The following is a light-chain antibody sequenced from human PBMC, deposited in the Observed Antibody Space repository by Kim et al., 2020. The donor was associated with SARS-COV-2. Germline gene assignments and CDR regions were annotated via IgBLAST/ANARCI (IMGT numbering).Light chain of an antibody. J-gene: IGLJ3*02. CDR2: AND. CDR1: SSNIERNT. CDR3: AEWDDSLDGWV. V-gene: IGLV1-44*01. Sequence: QSVLTQPPSASGTPGQRVTISCSGRSSSSSNIERNTVNWYQQLPGAAPKLLIYANDQRPSGVPDRFSGSKSGTSASLAISGLQSEDEADYFCAEWDDSLDGWVFGGGTKLTVL.